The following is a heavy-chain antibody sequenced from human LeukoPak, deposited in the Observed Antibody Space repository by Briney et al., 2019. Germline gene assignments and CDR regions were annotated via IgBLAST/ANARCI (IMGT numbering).Heavy chain of an antibody. CDR2: ISSSSTYI. Sequence: PGGSLILSCAASGFTFSSYTMNWVRQASGKGLEWVSSISSSSTYIYYADSVKGRFTISRDNAKNSLYLQMNSLRADDTAVYYCARDRVGGQGTLVTVSS. CDR1: GFTFSSYT. V-gene: IGHV3-21*01. CDR3: ARDRV. J-gene: IGHJ4*02.